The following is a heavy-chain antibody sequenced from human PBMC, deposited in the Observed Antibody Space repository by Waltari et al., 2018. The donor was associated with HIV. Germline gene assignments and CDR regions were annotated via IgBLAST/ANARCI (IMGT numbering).Heavy chain of an antibody. CDR2: IKQDGNEK. D-gene: IGHD1-26*01. CDR1: GFTFSKYW. V-gene: IGHV3-7*01. CDR3: ARAYSGTYRIGDY. J-gene: IGHJ4*02. Sequence: EVQLVETGGALVQPGGSLRVYCLAAGFTFSKYWLAWVRRAPGKGLEWVANIKQDGNEKNYLDSVKGRFTISRDNAKNSLYLQMNNLRDEDSATYYCARAYSGTYRIGDYWGQGTLVTVSS.